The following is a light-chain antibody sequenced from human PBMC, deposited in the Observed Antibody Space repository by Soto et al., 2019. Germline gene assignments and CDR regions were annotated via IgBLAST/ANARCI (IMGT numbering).Light chain of an antibody. CDR2: GAS. J-gene: IGKJ1*01. Sequence: ETVLTQSPGTLSLSPGERATLSCRASQSVGSSYVAWYQQKPGQAPRLLIYGASTRATGIPDRFSGSGSGTDFTLTISRLEPEALAVYYCQQSGSSPKWTFGQGTKVHIK. CDR1: QSVGSSY. CDR3: QQSGSSPKWT. V-gene: IGKV3-20*01.